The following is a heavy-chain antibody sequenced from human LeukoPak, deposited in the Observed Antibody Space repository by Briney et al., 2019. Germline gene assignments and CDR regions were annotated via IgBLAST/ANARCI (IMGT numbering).Heavy chain of an antibody. CDR3: AREQYLAYDVFGF. J-gene: IGHJ3*01. Sequence: PSETVSLTCTVSGCSITGYYWSWIRQPPGRGLEWIGYVHFSGTTSFNPSLKSRVTISVDTSKNQFSLRLSSVTAADTAVYYCAREQYLAYDVFGFWGHGTMVTVSS. CDR2: VHFSGTT. CDR1: GCSITGYY. V-gene: IGHV4-59*01. D-gene: IGHD4-11*01.